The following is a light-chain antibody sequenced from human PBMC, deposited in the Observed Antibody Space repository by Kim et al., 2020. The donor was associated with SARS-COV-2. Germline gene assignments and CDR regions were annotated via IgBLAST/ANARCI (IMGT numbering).Light chain of an antibody. Sequence: IQMTQSPSFLSAFVGDRVTISCRVSEGISSNVAWYQQKRVDVPKLLIYDASALLSGVPSRFSGSGSGTDFRLTISSLQPEDFATYYCQKYNGASCTFGQGTKVDIK. V-gene: IGKV1-27*01. CDR1: EGISSN. CDR3: QKYNGASCT. CDR2: DAS. J-gene: IGKJ1*01.